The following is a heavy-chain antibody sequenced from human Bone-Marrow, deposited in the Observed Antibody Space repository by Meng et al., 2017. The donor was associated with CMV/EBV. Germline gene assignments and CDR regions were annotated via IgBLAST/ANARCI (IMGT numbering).Heavy chain of an antibody. V-gene: IGHV3-21*01. D-gene: IGHD2-2*01. CDR2: ISSSSSYI. CDR1: GFTFSSYS. CDR3: ARDYCSSTSCYYYYYYYGMDV. J-gene: IGHJ6*02. Sequence: GSLKISCAASGFTFSSYSMNWVRQAPGKGLEWVSSISSSSSYIYYADSVKGRFTISRDNAKNSLYLQMNSLRAEDTAVYYCARDYCSSTSCYYYYYYYGMDVWGQGTTVTVSS.